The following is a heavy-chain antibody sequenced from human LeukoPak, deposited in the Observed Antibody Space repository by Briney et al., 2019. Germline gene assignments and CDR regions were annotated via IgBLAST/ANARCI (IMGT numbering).Heavy chain of an antibody. CDR2: INPNSGGT. CDR1: GYIFTGYY. V-gene: IGHV1-2*02. J-gene: IGHJ4*02. D-gene: IGHD3-10*01. Sequence: ASVKVSCKASGYIFTGYYMHWVRQAPGQGLEWMGWINPNSGGTNYAQKFQDRVTMTRDTSISTAYMELSRLRSDDTAVYYCAKECPSWYYIGSGSYPNDYWGQGTLVTVSS. CDR3: AKECPSWYYIGSGSYPNDY.